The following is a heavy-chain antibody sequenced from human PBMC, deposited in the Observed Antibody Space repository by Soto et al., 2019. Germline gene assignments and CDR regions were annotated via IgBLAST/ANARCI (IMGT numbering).Heavy chain of an antibody. CDR2: IYHSGST. J-gene: IGHJ6*02. V-gene: IGHV4-38-2*01. CDR3: ASCPIYYYYGMDV. CDR1: GYSISSGYY. Sequence: PSETLSLTCAVSGYSISSGYYWGWIRQPPGKGLEWIGSIYHSGSTYYNPSLKSRVTISVDTSKNQFSLKLSSVTAADTAVYYCASCPIYYYYGMDVWGQGTTVTVSS.